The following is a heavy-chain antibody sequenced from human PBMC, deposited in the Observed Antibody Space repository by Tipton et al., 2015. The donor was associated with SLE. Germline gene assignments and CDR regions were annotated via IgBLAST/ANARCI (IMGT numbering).Heavy chain of an antibody. D-gene: IGHD3-22*01. CDR2: INDSGSA. CDR3: ARGSSGYYYG. Sequence: GLVKPSETLSLTCAAYGGSLSGHYWGWIRQPPGRGLEWIGEINDSGSATYNTSLKRRLTLSVDTSNNQFSLKLKSVTAADTAVYYCARGSSGYYYGWGQGTLVTVSS. CDR1: GGSLSGHY. J-gene: IGHJ4*02. V-gene: IGHV4-34*01.